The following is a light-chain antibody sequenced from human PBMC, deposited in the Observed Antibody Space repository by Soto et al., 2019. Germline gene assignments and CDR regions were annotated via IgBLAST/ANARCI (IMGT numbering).Light chain of an antibody. Sequence: IVLTQSPGTLSLSPGERATLSCRASQSVSSSYLAWYQQKPGQAPRLLIYGASSRATGIPDRFSGSRSGTDFTLTISRLEPEDFAVYYCQQYGSSPLFTFGPGTKVDIK. CDR1: QSVSSSY. J-gene: IGKJ3*01. CDR3: QQYGSSPLFT. V-gene: IGKV3-20*01. CDR2: GAS.